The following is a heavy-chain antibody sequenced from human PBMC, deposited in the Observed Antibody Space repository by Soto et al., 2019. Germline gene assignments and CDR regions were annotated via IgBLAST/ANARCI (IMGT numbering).Heavy chain of an antibody. V-gene: IGHV4-34*01. J-gene: IGHJ4*02. D-gene: IGHD1-26*01. CDR1: GGSFSGYY. CDR2: INHSGST. CDR3: ARILVGADLLFDY. Sequence: SETLSLTCAVYGGSFSGYYWSWIRQPPGKGLEWIGEINHSGSTNYNPSLKSRVTISVDTSKNQFSLKLNSVTAADTAVYYCARILVGADLLFDYWGRGTLVTVSS.